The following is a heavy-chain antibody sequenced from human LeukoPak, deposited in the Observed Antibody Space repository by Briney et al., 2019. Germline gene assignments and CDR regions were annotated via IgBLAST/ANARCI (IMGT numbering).Heavy chain of an antibody. CDR2: IYSDGST. J-gene: IGHJ4*02. V-gene: IGHV3-66*01. Sequence: GGSLKLSCAVSGFTVSSSYMSWVRQAPEGKGLEWVSVIYSDGSTYYADSVKGRFTISRDNSKNMLYLQMNSLRAEDTALYYCTREAGAADYWGQGTLVTVSS. CDR1: GFTVSSSY. D-gene: IGHD1-26*01. CDR3: TREAGAADY.